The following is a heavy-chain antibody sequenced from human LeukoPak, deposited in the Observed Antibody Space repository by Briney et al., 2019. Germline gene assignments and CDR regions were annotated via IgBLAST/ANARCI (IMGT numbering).Heavy chain of an antibody. CDR1: GFTFDDYG. CDR2: INWNGGST. D-gene: IGHD3-10*01. V-gene: IGHV3-20*04. Sequence: PGGSLGLSCAASGFTFDDYGMSWVRQAPGKGLEWVSGINWNGGSTGYADSVKGRFTISRDNAKNSLYLQMNSLRAEDTALYYCAKDTYYYGSGSPDYWGQGTLVTVSS. J-gene: IGHJ4*02. CDR3: AKDTYYYGSGSPDY.